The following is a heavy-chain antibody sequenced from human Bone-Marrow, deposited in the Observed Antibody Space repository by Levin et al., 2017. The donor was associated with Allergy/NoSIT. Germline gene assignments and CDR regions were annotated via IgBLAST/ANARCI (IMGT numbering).Heavy chain of an antibody. Sequence: PSETLSLTCTVSGGSISSGGYYWSWIRQHPGKGLEWIGYIYYSGSTYYNPSLKSRVTISVDTSKNQFSLKLSSVTAADTAVYYCARADGMTANYFDYWGQGTLVTVSS. CDR2: IYYSGST. CDR1: GGSISSGGYY. D-gene: IGHD5-18*01. CDR3: ARADGMTANYFDY. V-gene: IGHV4-31*03. J-gene: IGHJ4*02.